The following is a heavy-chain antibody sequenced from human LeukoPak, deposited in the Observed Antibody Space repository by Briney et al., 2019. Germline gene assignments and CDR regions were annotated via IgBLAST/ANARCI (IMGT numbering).Heavy chain of an antibody. CDR3: ARGASAIPFDY. D-gene: IGHD2-21*01. J-gene: IGHJ4*02. Sequence: GGSLRLSCAASGFTFSSYSMNWVRQAQGKGLEWVSSISSSSSYIYYADSVKGRFTISRDNAKNSLYLQMNSLRAEDTAVYYCARGASAIPFDYWGQGTLVTVSS. V-gene: IGHV3-21*01. CDR1: GFTFSSYS. CDR2: ISSSSSYI.